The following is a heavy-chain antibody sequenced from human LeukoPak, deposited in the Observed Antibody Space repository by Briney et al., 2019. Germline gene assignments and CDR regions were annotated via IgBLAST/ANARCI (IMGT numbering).Heavy chain of an antibody. J-gene: IGHJ3*01. CDR1: GGSISSSSYD. D-gene: IGHD1-26*01. V-gene: IGHV4-39*01. CDR3: AGHLSGSYTNDAFDV. CDR2: IYYSGST. Sequence: SETLSLTCTVSGGSISSSSYDWGWIRQPPGKGLEWIGSIYYSGSTNYNPSLKSRVTISVDTSKNQFSLKLSSVTAADTAVYYCAGHLSGSYTNDAFDVWGQGTVVTVSS.